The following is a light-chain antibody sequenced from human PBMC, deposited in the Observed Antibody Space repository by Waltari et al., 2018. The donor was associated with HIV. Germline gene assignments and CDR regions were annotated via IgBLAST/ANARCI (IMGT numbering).Light chain of an antibody. CDR3: CSYAGTAHFFV. Sequence: QSALTPQASVSGYLGQAITISCNGSIGDIGKYNIVSWYQQYPAKAPKLLIYEVSKRPSGVSSRFSGSKSDNIASLTISGLQAEDEADYFCCSYAGTAHFFVFGSVT. V-gene: IGLV2-23*02. CDR2: EVS. J-gene: IGLJ1*01. CDR1: IGDIGKYNI.